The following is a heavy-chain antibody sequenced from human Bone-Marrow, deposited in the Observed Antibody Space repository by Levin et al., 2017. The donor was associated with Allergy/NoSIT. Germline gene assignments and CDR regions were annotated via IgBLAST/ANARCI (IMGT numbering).Heavy chain of an antibody. CDR2: IRSDNGNT. CDR1: GYIFTSHG. J-gene: IGHJ5*02. CDR3: ARVSSITLVGVVLPWRVDP. D-gene: IGHD3-3*01. Sequence: ASVKVSCKASGYIFTSHGIGWVRQAPGQGLEWMGWIRSDNGNTDYAQKFQGRLTVTTDTSSSTAYMELRSLRSDDTAVYYCARVSSITLVGVVLPWRVDPWGQGTLVNVSS. V-gene: IGHV1-18*01.